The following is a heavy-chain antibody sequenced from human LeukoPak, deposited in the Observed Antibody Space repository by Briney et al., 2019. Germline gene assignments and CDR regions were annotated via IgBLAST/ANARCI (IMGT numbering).Heavy chain of an antibody. Sequence: SETLSLTCTVSGGSISSYYWSWIRQPAGKGLEWIGRIYTSGSTNYNPSLKSRVTISVDTSKNQFSLKLSSVTAADTAVYYCARDLSPRGYSGYPLGAFDIWGQGTMVTVSS. CDR2: IYTSGST. CDR1: GGSISSYY. V-gene: IGHV4-4*07. J-gene: IGHJ3*02. CDR3: ARDLSPRGYSGYPLGAFDI. D-gene: IGHD5-12*01.